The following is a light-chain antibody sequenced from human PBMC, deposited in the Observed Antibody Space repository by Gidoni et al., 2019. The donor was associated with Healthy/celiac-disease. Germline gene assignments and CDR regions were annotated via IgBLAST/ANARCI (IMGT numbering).Light chain of an antibody. Sequence: QSALTQPASVSGSRGQSITISCTGTSSDVGSYNLVSWYQQHPGKAPQLMIYEVSKRPSGVSNRFSGSKSGNTASLTISGLQAEDEADYYCCSYAGSSTWVFGGGTKLTVL. CDR2: EVS. CDR3: CSYAGSSTWV. J-gene: IGLJ3*02. V-gene: IGLV2-23*02. CDR1: SSDVGSYNL.